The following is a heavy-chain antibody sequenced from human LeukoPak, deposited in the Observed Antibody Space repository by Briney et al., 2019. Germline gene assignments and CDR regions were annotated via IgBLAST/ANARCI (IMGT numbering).Heavy chain of an antibody. CDR3: ARGKGFVGHFDY. V-gene: IGHV1-69*04. CDR2: IIPILGTA. CDR1: GGTFSSNA. J-gene: IGHJ4*02. Sequence: ASVKVSCKASGGTFSSNAISWVRQAPRQGPEWMGRIIPILGTAEYAEKFQGRVTITADKSTTTAYMELSSLKSEDTALYYCARGKGFVGHFDYWGQGTLVTVSS. D-gene: IGHD2-15*01.